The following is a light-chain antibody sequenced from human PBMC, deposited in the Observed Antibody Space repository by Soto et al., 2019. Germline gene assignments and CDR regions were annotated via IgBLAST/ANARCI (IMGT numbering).Light chain of an antibody. CDR3: QHYATYPIT. J-gene: IGKJ5*01. Sequence: DLQMTQSPSSLSASVGDRVIITCRASEDIGNYLAWFQQKPGKAPKYLIYSASTLRSGVPSKFDGGGSGTGFTLTISNLQPEDSATYYCQHYATYPITFGQGTRLE. CDR2: SAS. V-gene: IGKV1-16*02. CDR1: EDIGNY.